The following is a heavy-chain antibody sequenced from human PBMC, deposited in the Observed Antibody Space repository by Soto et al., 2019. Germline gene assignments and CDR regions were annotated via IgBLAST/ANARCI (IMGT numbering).Heavy chain of an antibody. D-gene: IGHD7-27*01. Sequence: GASVKVSCKASGYTFTNYGLTWVRQAPGQGLEWMGWISAYNGNTNYAQKLQGRVTMTTDTSTSTAYMELRSLRSDDTAVYYCARAHWGPYYYYGMDVWGQGTTVTVSS. J-gene: IGHJ6*02. CDR3: ARAHWGPYYYYGMDV. CDR2: ISAYNGNT. V-gene: IGHV1-18*01. CDR1: GYTFTNYG.